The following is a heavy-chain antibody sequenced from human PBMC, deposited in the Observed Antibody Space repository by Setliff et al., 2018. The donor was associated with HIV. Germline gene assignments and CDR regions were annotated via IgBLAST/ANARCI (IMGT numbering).Heavy chain of an antibody. D-gene: IGHD6-13*01. J-gene: IGHJ4*02. CDR3: AKTIAAAATLPFDF. CDR2: INPNSGGT. V-gene: IGHV1-2*06. CDR1: GYTFTDYY. Sequence: ASVKVSCKASGYTFTDYYMHWVRQAPGQGLEWMGLINPNSGGTNYAQKFQGRVTMTRDTSISTAYMELSRLRSEDTAVYYCAKTIAAAATLPFDFWGQGTLVTVSS.